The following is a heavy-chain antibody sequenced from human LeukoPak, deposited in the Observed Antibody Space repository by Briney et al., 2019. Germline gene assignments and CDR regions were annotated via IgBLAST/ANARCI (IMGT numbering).Heavy chain of an antibody. CDR1: GFTFSSYS. J-gene: IGHJ5*02. CDR3: ARDATPDTLTRHNWFDP. D-gene: IGHD4-11*01. V-gene: IGHV3-21*01. CDR2: ISSSSSYI. Sequence: PGGSLRLSCAASGFTFSSYSMNWVRQAPGKGLEWVSSISSSSSYIYYADSVKGRFTISRDNAKNSLYPQMNSLRAEDTAVYYCARDATPDTLTRHNWFDPWGQGTLVTVSS.